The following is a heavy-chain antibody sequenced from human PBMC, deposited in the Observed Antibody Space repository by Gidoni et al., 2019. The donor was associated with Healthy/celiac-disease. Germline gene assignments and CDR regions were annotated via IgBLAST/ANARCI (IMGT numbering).Heavy chain of an antibody. D-gene: IGHD1-20*01. J-gene: IGHJ3*02. CDR3: ARIPPEDNWNWSGAFDI. V-gene: IGHV3-7*03. CDR1: GFTFSSYW. Sequence: EVQLVESGGGLVQTGGSMSLSCAATGFTFSSYWMSWVRQAPGMGLEWVANIKQNVSEKYYVDSVKGRFTISRDNAKNSLYLQMNSLRAEDTAVYYCARIPPEDNWNWSGAFDIWGQGTMVTVSS. CDR2: IKQNVSEK.